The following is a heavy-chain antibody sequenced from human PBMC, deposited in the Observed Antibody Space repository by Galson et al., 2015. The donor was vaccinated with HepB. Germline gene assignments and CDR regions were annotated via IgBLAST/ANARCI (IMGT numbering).Heavy chain of an antibody. J-gene: IGHJ4*02. V-gene: IGHV5-10-1*01. Sequence: QSGAEVKKPGESVRISCKGSGYSFTNYWISWVRQMPGKGLEWMGRIDPSDSYTNYSPSFQGHVTISVDTSINTAYLQWSSLRASDTAMYYCARLTHFARDFWGQGTLVTVSS. CDR2: IDPSDSYT. CDR3: ARLTHFARDF. CDR1: GYSFTNYW.